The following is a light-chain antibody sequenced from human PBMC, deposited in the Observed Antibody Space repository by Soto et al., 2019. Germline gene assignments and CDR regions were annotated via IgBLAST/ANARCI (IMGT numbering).Light chain of an antibody. J-gene: IGLJ1*01. V-gene: IGLV2-11*01. Sequence: QSVLTQPRSVSGSPGQSVAISCTGTSSDVGGYDYVSWYQQHPGKAPILLIYDVSKRPSGVPDRFSGSKSGNTASLTISGLQAADEADYYCCAYAGGPFVFGTGTKVTVL. CDR2: DVS. CDR3: CAYAGGPFV. CDR1: SSDVGGYDY.